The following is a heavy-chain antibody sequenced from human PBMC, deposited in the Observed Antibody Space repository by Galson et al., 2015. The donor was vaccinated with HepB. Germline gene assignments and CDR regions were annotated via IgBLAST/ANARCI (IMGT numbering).Heavy chain of an antibody. D-gene: IGHD3-10*01. CDR2: IYSSGST. CDR1: GGSIISYY. V-gene: IGHV4-4*07. Sequence: ETLSLTCTASGGSIISYYWSWIRQPAGKGLEWIGRIYSSGSTDYTPSLRSRLTMSVDTSKNQFSLKLSSVTAADTAVYYCARDRDHASGNGWFDPWGQGTLVTVSS. J-gene: IGHJ5*02. CDR3: ARDRDHASGNGWFDP.